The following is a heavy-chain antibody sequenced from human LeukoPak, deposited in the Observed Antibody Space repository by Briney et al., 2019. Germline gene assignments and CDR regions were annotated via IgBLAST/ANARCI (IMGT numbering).Heavy chain of an antibody. CDR3: AKGRWYYDFWSGNAGTLGDMDV. CDR2: ISGSGGSA. CDR1: GFTFSSYA. D-gene: IGHD3-3*01. Sequence: GGSLRLSCGASGFTFSSYAMSWVRQAPGKGLEGVSAISGSGGSAYYADSVKGRFTISRDNSKNTLYLQMNSLRAEDTAVYYCAKGRWYYDFWSGNAGTLGDMDVWGKGTTVTVSS. J-gene: IGHJ6*03. V-gene: IGHV3-23*01.